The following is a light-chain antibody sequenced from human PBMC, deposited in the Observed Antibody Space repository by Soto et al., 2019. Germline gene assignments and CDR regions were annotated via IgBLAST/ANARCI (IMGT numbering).Light chain of an antibody. CDR2: DVT. V-gene: IGLV2-14*03. Sequence: SALTQPASLSGSPGQSITISCTGTGSDIGGYNYVSWYQQHPGKAPKLIIHDVTNRPSGVSDRFFGSKSGNTASLTISGLQAEDEADYYCSSYRASSTTHYVFGTGTKLTVL. J-gene: IGLJ1*01. CDR1: GSDIGGYNY. CDR3: SSYRASSTTHYV.